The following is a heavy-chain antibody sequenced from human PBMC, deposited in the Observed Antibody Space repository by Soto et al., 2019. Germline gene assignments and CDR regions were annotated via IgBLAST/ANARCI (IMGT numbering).Heavy chain of an antibody. D-gene: IGHD6-6*01. Sequence: LRLSCAASGFTVSSNYMSWVRQAPGKGLEWVSVIYSGGSTYYADSVKGRFTISRDNSKNTLYLQMNSLRAEDTAVYYCARSVAARRGEDWFDPWGQGTLVTVSS. CDR1: GFTVSSNY. CDR2: IYSGGST. CDR3: ARSVAARRGEDWFDP. V-gene: IGHV3-53*01. J-gene: IGHJ5*02.